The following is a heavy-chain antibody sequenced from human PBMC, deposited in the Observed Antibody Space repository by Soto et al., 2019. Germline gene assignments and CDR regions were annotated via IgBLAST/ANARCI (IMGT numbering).Heavy chain of an antibody. D-gene: IGHD6-6*01. Sequence: LRLSCAASGFTVSSNYMSWVRQAPGKGLEWVSVIYSGGSTYYADSVKGRFTISRDNSKNTLYLQMNSLRAEDTAVYYCARSVAARRGEDWFDPWGQGTLVTVSS. CDR1: GFTVSSNY. CDR2: IYSGGST. CDR3: ARSVAARRGEDWFDP. V-gene: IGHV3-53*01. J-gene: IGHJ5*02.